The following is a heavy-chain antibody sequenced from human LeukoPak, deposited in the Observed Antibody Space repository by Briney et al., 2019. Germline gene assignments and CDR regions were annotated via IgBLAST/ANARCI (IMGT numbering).Heavy chain of an antibody. CDR2: ISYDGSNK. CDR3: ARSTKRYCSGGSCYPADY. CDR1: GFTFSSYA. Sequence: GGSLRLSCAASGFTFSSYAMHWVRQAPGKGLEWVAVISYDGSNKYYADSVKGRFTISRDNSKNTLYLQMNSLRAEDTAVYYCARSTKRYCSGGSCYPADYWGQGTLVTVSS. V-gene: IGHV3-30-3*01. J-gene: IGHJ4*02. D-gene: IGHD2-15*01.